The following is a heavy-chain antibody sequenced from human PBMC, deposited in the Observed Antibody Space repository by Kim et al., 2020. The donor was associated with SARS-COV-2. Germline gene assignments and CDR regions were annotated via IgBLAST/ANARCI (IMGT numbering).Heavy chain of an antibody. CDR2: VTT. CDR3: TTDLGRGFY. V-gene: IGHV3-15*01. J-gene: IGHJ4*02. D-gene: IGHD3-10*01. Sequence: VTTDYSAPVKGRFTISRDESKDTLYLQMNSLKTEDTAVYYCTTDLGRGFYWGQGTLVTVSS.